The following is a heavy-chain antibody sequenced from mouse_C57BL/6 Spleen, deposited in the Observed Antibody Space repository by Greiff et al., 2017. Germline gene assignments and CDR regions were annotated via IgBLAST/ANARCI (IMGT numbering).Heavy chain of an antibody. CDR2: ISSGGSYT. J-gene: IGHJ3*01. CDR1: GFTFSSYG. D-gene: IGHD2-4*01. Sequence: EVKVVESGGDLVKPGGSLKLSCAASGFTFSSYGMSWVRQTPDKRLEWVATISSGGSYTYYPDSVKGRFTISRDNAKNTLYLQMSSLKSEDTAMYYCARHYDYDRAWFAYWGQGTLVTVSA. CDR3: ARHYDYDRAWFAY. V-gene: IGHV5-6*01.